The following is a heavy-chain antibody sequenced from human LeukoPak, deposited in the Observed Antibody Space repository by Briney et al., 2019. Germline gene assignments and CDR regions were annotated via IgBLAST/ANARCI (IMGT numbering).Heavy chain of an antibody. Sequence: GGSLRLSCAASGFTFSSYWMGWVRQAPGKGLEWVANIKQDGSEKYYVDSAKGRFTISRDNAKNSLYLQMNSLRAEDTAVYYCARRFRDWGNAFDIWGQGTMVTVSS. J-gene: IGHJ3*02. CDR2: IKQDGSEK. D-gene: IGHD3/OR15-3a*01. CDR1: GFTFSSYW. CDR3: ARRFRDWGNAFDI. V-gene: IGHV3-7*01.